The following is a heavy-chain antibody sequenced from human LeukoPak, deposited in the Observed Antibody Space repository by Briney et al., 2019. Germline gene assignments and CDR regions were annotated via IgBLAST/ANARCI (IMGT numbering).Heavy chain of an antibody. CDR3: ARARSSSYPLLYC. D-gene: IGHD6-13*01. CDR1: GYTFTSYY. J-gene: IGHJ4*01. CDR2: INPNSGGT. Sequence: ASVKVSCKASGYTFTSYYMHWVRQAPGQGREWMGWINPNSGGTKYAQKFQGRVTMTRDTSINTAYMELSRLRSDDTAVYYCARARSSSYPLLYCWGQGSLATVSS. V-gene: IGHV1-2*02.